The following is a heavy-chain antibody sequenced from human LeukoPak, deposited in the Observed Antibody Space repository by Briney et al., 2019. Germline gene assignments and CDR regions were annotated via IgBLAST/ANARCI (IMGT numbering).Heavy chain of an antibody. Sequence: ASVKVSCKASGYTFTGYYMHWVRQAPGQGLEWMGWINPNSGGTNYAQKFQGRATMTRDTSISTAYMELSRLRSDDTAVYYCASRKRLRYFDWLSPEDHYYYGMDVWGQGTTVTVSS. D-gene: IGHD3-9*01. CDR3: ASRKRLRYFDWLSPEDHYYYGMDV. CDR2: INPNSGGT. CDR1: GYTFTGYY. J-gene: IGHJ6*02. V-gene: IGHV1-2*02.